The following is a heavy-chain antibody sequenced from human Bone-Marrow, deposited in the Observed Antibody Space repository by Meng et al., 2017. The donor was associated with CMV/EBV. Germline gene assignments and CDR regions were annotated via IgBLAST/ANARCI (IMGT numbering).Heavy chain of an antibody. CDR3: ARSPYCSGGSCRPHNYFDY. Sequence: GSLRLSCTVSGGSISSYYWSWIRQPPGKGLEWIGYIYYSGSTNYNPSLKSRVTISVDTSKNQFPLKLYSVIAADTAVYYCARSPYCSGGSCRPHNYFDYWGQGTLVTVSS. V-gene: IGHV4-59*08. CDR2: IYYSGST. J-gene: IGHJ4*02. CDR1: GGSISSYY. D-gene: IGHD2-15*01.